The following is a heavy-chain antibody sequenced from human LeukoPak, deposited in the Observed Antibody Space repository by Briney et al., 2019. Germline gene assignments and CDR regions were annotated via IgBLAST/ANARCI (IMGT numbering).Heavy chain of an antibody. CDR3: AKARTIFGVVTFPVDY. Sequence: GGSLRLSCAASGFTFSSYGMHWVRQAPGKGLEWVAFIRYDGSNKYYADSVKGRFTISRDNSKNTLYLQMNSLRAEDTAVYYCAKARTIFGVVTFPVDYWGQGTLVTVSS. CDR1: GFTFSSYG. D-gene: IGHD3-3*01. J-gene: IGHJ4*02. CDR2: IRYDGSNK. V-gene: IGHV3-30*02.